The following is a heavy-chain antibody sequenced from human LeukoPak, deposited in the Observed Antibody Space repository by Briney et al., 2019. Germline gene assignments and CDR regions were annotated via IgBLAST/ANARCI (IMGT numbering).Heavy chain of an antibody. CDR3: ATWVGTTLIFDY. Sequence: ASVKASCKVSGYTLTELSMHWVRQAPGKGLEWMGGFNPEDGETIYAQKFQGRVTMTEDTSADTAYMELSSLRSEDTAVYYCATWVGTTLIFDYWGQGTLVTVSS. CDR1: GYTLTELS. D-gene: IGHD2-21*02. J-gene: IGHJ4*02. CDR2: FNPEDGET. V-gene: IGHV1-24*01.